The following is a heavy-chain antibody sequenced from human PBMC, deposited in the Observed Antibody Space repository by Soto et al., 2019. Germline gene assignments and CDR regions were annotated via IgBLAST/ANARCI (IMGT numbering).Heavy chain of an antibody. CDR3: ARGRGGYAYNWFDP. CDR2: INHSGST. J-gene: IGHJ5*02. CDR1: GGSFSGYY. Sequence: LSLTCAVYGGSFSGYYCSWIRQPPGKGLEWIGEINHSGSTNYNPSLKSRVTISVDTSKNQFSLKLSSVTAADTAVYYCARGRGGYAYNWFDPWGQGTLVTVSS. D-gene: IGHD5-12*01. V-gene: IGHV4-34*01.